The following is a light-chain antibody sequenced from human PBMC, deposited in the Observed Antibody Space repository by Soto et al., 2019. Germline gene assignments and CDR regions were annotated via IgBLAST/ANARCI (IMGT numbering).Light chain of an antibody. CDR1: QNIGTS. J-gene: IGKJ5*01. Sequence: EIVLTQSPATLSLSPGERATLSCRAGQNIGTSLVWSQQKPGQSPRLLIYDASHRATGVPPRFSGRGSGTEFTLTISSLQSEDFAVYYCQQYNNWPPITFGQGTRLEIK. CDR2: DAS. CDR3: QQYNNWPPIT. V-gene: IGKV3D-15*01.